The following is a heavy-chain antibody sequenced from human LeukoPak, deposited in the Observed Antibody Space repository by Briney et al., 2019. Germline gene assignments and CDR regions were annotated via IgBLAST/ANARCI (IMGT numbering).Heavy chain of an antibody. CDR1: GGSISSGSYY. J-gene: IGHJ6*02. V-gene: IGHV4-61*02. Sequence: SQTLSLTCTVSGGSISSGSYYGSWIRQPAGKGLEWIGRIYTSGSTNYNPSLKSRVTISVDTSKNQFSLKLSSVTAADTAVYYCARGGRFLEWYYYYGMDVWGQGTTVTVSS. D-gene: IGHD3-3*01. CDR3: ARGGRFLEWYYYYGMDV. CDR2: IYTSGST.